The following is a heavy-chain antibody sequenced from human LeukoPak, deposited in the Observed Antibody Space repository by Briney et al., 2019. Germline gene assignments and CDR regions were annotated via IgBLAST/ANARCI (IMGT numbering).Heavy chain of an antibody. D-gene: IGHD3-16*01. V-gene: IGHV3-21*01. J-gene: IGHJ4*02. CDR3: ARALRGLRLGELPDYFDY. CDR2: ISSSSSYI. CDR1: GFTFSSYS. Sequence: GGSLRLSCAASGFTFSSYSMNWVRQAPGKGLEWVSSISSSSSYIYYADSVKGRFTISRDNAKNSLYLQMTSLRAEDTAVYYCARALRGLRLGELPDYFDYWGQGTLVTVSS.